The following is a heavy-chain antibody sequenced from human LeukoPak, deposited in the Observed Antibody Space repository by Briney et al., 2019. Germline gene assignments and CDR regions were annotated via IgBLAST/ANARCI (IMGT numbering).Heavy chain of an antibody. CDR2: IYYSGST. Sequence: PSETLSLTCTVSGGSISSYYWSWIRQPPGKGLEWIGYIYYSGSTNYNPSLKSRVTISVDTSKNQFSLKLSSVTAADTAVYYCARLGITIFGVVSWFDPWGQGTLVTVSS. J-gene: IGHJ5*02. D-gene: IGHD3-3*01. CDR3: ARLGITIFGVVSWFDP. CDR1: GGSISSYY. V-gene: IGHV4-59*08.